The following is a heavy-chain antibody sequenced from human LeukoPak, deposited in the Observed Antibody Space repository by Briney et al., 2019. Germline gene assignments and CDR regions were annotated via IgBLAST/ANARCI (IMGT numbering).Heavy chain of an antibody. CDR2: MYFSGTT. Sequence: NPSETLSLTCSVSGVPISSRSYYWGWIRQPPGKGLEWIGSMYFSGTTYYNPSLKSRVTISVDTSKNQFSLKLSSVTAADTAVYYCARDLRYSSSLFDYWGQGTLVTVSS. D-gene: IGHD6-13*01. J-gene: IGHJ4*02. CDR3: ARDLRYSSSLFDY. CDR1: GVPISSRSYY. V-gene: IGHV4-39*07.